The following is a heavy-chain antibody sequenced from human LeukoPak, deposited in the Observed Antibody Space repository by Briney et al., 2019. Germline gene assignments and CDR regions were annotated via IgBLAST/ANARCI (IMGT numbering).Heavy chain of an antibody. CDR2: IKSDGTYS. CDR3: VRDDDYYSVDY. J-gene: IGHJ4*02. V-gene: IGHV3-74*01. Sequence: GGTLRLSCAASGFTFSSHWMHWVRQAPGKGLVCVARIKSDGTYSDYGGAVRGRFTISRDNAKDTLYLQMNSLRAEDTAIYYCVRDDDYYSVDYWGQGTLVTVSS. CDR1: GFTFSSHW. D-gene: IGHD4/OR15-4a*01.